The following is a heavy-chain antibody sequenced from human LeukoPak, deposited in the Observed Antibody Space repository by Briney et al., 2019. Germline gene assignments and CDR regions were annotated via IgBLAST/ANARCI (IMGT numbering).Heavy chain of an antibody. D-gene: IGHD2-8*01. V-gene: IGHV3-15*01. Sequence: GGSLRLSCAASGFTFSNAWMSWVRQAPGKGLEWVGRIKSKTDGGTTDYAAPVKGRFTISRDDSKNTLYLQMNSLKTEDTAVYYWTNGRYYYYGMDVWGQGTTVTVSS. CDR3: TNGRYYYYGMDV. CDR2: IKSKTDGGTT. J-gene: IGHJ6*02. CDR1: GFTFSNAW.